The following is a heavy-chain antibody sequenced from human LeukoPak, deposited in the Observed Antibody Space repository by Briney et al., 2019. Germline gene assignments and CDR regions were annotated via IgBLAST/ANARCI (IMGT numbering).Heavy chain of an antibody. Sequence: SVKVSCKASGGTFSSYAISWVRQAPGQGLEWMGGIITIFGTANYAQKFQGRVTITADESTSTAYMELSSLRSEDTAVYYCGSGVAGSFDYWGQGTLVTVSS. J-gene: IGHJ4*02. CDR1: GGTFSSYA. D-gene: IGHD6-19*01. CDR3: GSGVAGSFDY. CDR2: IITIFGTA. V-gene: IGHV1-69*01.